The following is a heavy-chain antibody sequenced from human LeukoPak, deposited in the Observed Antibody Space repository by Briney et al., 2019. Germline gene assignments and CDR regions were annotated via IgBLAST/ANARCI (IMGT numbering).Heavy chain of an antibody. D-gene: IGHD6-6*01. CDR2: INHSGST. CDR3: ARAHWGSSSYPGYYGMDV. CDR1: GGSFSGYY. Sequence: IPSETLSLTCAVYGGSFSGYYWSWIRQPPVKELEWIGEINHSGSTNYNPSLKSRVTISVDTSKNQFSLKLSSVSAADTAVYYCARAHWGSSSYPGYYGMDVWGQGTTVTVSS. J-gene: IGHJ6*02. V-gene: IGHV4-34*01.